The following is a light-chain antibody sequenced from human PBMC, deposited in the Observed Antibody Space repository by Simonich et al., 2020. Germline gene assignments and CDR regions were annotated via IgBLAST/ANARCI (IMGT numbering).Light chain of an antibody. J-gene: IGKJ1*01. CDR1: QSLVHSDGNTF. Sequence: DVVMTQSPLSLPVTLGQPASISCRSSQSLVHSDGNTFLNWFQQRPGQSPRRLIYKVSNRDSGVPDRVSGSGSGTDFTRKISRVEAEDVGVYYCMQGTHWPLTFGQGTKVEIK. CDR3: MQGTHWPLT. CDR2: KVS. V-gene: IGKV2-30*02.